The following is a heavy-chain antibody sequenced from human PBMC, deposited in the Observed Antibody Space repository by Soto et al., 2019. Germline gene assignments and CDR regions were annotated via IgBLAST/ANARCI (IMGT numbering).Heavy chain of an antibody. Sequence: QLQLQQWGAGLLKPSETLSLTCAVYGGSFSGYYWSWIRQPPGKGLEWIGEINHSGSTNYNPSLKSRVTISVDTSKNQFSLKLSSVTAADTAVYYCARAYSSGWYVDYWGQGTLVTVSS. CDR1: GGSFSGYY. CDR2: INHSGST. V-gene: IGHV4-34*01. CDR3: ARAYSSGWYVDY. D-gene: IGHD6-19*01. J-gene: IGHJ4*02.